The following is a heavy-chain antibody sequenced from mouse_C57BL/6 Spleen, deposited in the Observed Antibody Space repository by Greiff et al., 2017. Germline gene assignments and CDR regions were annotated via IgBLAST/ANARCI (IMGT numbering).Heavy chain of an antibody. Sequence: VQLQQPGTELVKPGASVKLSCKASGYTFTSYWMHWVKQRPGQGLEWIGNINPSNGGTNYNEKFKSKATLTVDKSSSTAYMQLSSLTSEDSAVSYCAREGNYYGSRTRYFDVWGTGTTVTVSS. V-gene: IGHV1-53*01. D-gene: IGHD1-1*01. CDR2: INPSNGGT. CDR3: AREGNYYGSRTRYFDV. J-gene: IGHJ1*03. CDR1: GYTFTSYW.